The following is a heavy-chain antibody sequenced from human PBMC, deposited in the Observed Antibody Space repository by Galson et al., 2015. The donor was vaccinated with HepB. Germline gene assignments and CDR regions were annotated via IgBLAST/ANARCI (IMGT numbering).Heavy chain of an antibody. CDR3: AKDLYYGSGSYPDY. CDR1: GFTFSSYG. Sequence: SLRLSCAASGFTFSSYGMHWVRQAPGKGLEWVAVISYDGSNKYYADSVKGRFTISRDNSKNTLYPQMNSLRAEDTAVYYCAKDLYYGSGSYPDYWGQGTLVTVSS. D-gene: IGHD3-10*01. J-gene: IGHJ4*02. CDR2: ISYDGSNK. V-gene: IGHV3-30*18.